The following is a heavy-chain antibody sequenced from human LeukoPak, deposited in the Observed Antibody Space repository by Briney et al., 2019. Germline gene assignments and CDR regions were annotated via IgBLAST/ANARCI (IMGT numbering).Heavy chain of an antibody. V-gene: IGHV3-33*01. J-gene: IGHJ4*02. CDR1: GFTFSNYA. D-gene: IGHD6-19*01. CDR2: IWYDGSNT. Sequence: GGSLRLSCAASGFTFSNYAMHRVRQAPGKGLEWVTVIWYDGSNTYYADSVKGRFTISRDNSKNMLYLQINSLRAEDTAIYYCARPSWSTGYNSGWFDYWGQGTVVTVSS. CDR3: ARPSWSTGYNSGWFDY.